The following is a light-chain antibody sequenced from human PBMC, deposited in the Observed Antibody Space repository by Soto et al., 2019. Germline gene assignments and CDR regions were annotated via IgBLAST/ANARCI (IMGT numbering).Light chain of an antibody. CDR2: KAS. CDR3: QQYNSYSWT. J-gene: IGKJ1*01. CDR1: QSVSSW. V-gene: IGKV1-5*03. Sequence: DIQMTQSPSTLSASVGDRVTITCRASQSVSSWLAWYQQKPGKAPKLLIYKASSLKTGVPSRFSGSGSGTEFTLTISSLQPDDFATYYCQQYNSYSWTFGPGTKVEIK.